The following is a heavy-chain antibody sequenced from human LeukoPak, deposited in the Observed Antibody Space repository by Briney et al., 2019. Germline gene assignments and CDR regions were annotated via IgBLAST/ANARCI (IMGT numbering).Heavy chain of an antibody. CDR1: GYTFTGYY. CDR2: INPNSGGT. V-gene: IGHV1-2*02. CDR3: AIQSSRYYGSGADVAQNWFDP. J-gene: IGHJ5*02. D-gene: IGHD3-10*01. Sequence: GASVKVSCKASGYTFTGYYMHWVRQAPGQGLEWMGWINPNSGGTNYAQKFQGRVTMTRDTSISTAYMELSRLRSDDTAVYYCAIQSSRYYGSGADVAQNWFDPWGQGTLVTVSS.